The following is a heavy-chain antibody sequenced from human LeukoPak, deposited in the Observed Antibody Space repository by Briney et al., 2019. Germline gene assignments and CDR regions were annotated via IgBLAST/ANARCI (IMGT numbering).Heavy chain of an antibody. J-gene: IGHJ4*02. CDR2: MNPKSGGT. D-gene: IGHD6-19*01. V-gene: IGHV1-2*02. CDR3: ARGHDSSGLYPWVPDF. Sequence: ASVKVSCKASGYTFTSYAMNWVRQAPGHGLEWMGWMNPKSGGTNFTQSLQGRVTLTRDTSRSTAYMELNTLRSDDTAVYYCARGHDSSGLYPWVPDFWGQGTLVTVSS. CDR1: GYTFTSYA.